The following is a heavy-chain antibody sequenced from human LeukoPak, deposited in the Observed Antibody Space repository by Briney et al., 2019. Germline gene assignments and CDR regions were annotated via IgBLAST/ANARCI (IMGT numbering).Heavy chain of an antibody. D-gene: IGHD3-10*01. Sequence: GESLRISCKGSEYSFTNYWIAWVRQMPGKGLEWMGIIYVGDSDTRYSPSFQGQVTISADKSISTAYLQWSTLKASDTAMYYCARANSGLYGMDVWGQGTTVTVSS. V-gene: IGHV5-51*01. CDR1: EYSFTNYW. CDR2: IYVGDSDT. J-gene: IGHJ6*02. CDR3: ARANSGLYGMDV.